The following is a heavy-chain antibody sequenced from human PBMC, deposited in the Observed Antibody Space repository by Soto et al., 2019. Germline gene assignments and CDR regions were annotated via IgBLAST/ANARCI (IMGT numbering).Heavy chain of an antibody. CDR1: GGSISSGGYY. CDR3: ARVYNWNYALDY. CDR2: IYYSGST. V-gene: IGHV4-31*03. D-gene: IGHD1-7*01. J-gene: IGHJ4*02. Sequence: SETLSLTCTVSGGSISSGGYYWSWIRQHPGKGLEWIGYIYYSGSTYYNPSLKSRVTISVDTSKNQFSLKLSSVTAADTAVYYCARVYNWNYALDYWGQGTLVTVSS.